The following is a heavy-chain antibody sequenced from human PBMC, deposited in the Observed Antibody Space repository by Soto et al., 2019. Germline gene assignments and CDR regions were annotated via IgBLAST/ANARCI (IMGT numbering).Heavy chain of an antibody. CDR3: ARAATRARGHYYYYMDV. D-gene: IGHD2-15*01. CDR2: IIPILGIA. Sequence: QVQLVQSGAEVKKPGSSVKVSCKASGGTFSSYTISWVRQAPGQGLEWRGRIIPILGIANYAQKFQGRVTITADKSTSTAYMELSSLRSEDTAVYYCARAATRARGHYYYYMDVWGKGTTVTVSS. J-gene: IGHJ6*03. V-gene: IGHV1-69*02. CDR1: GGTFSSYT.